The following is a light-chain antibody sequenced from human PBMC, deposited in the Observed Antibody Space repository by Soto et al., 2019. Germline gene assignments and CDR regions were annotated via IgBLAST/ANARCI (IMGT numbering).Light chain of an antibody. CDR3: AAWDDSLGSHAG. V-gene: IGLV1-47*01. J-gene: IGLJ7*01. CDR1: SSNIGINY. CDR2: RNS. Sequence: QSVLTQPPSASGNPGQTVTISCSGSSSNIGINYVYWYQQLPGTAPKLLIYRNSQRPSGIPDRFSGSKSGTSASLAISGLRSEDEADYYCAAWDDSLGSHAGFGGGTQLTVL.